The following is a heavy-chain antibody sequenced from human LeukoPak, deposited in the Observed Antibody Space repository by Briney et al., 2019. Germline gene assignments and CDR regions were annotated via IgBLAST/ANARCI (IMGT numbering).Heavy chain of an antibody. J-gene: IGHJ6*02. CDR2: ISSSSSYI. V-gene: IGHV3-21*01. CDR3: ARDCSSTSSCYYYYGMDV. Sequence: GGSLRLSCAASGFTFSSYSMNWVRQAPGKGLEWLSSISSSSSYIYYADSVKGRFTISRDNAKNSLYLQMNSLRAEDTAVYYCARDCSSTSSCYYYYGMDVWGQGTTVTVSS. D-gene: IGHD2-2*01. CDR1: GFTFSSYS.